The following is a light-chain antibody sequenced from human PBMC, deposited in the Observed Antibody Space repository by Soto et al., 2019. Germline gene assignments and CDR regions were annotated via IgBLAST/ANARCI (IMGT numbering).Light chain of an antibody. CDR3: CSYAGSSTYV. V-gene: IGLV2-23*01. CDR2: EGS. Sequence: QSTLTQPVSVSGSPGQSITIFCTGTSSDVGSYNLVSWYQQHPGKAPKLMIYEGSKRPSGVSNRFSGSKSGNTASLTISGLQAEDEADYYCCSYAGSSTYVFGTGTKVTVL. J-gene: IGLJ1*01. CDR1: SSDVGSYNL.